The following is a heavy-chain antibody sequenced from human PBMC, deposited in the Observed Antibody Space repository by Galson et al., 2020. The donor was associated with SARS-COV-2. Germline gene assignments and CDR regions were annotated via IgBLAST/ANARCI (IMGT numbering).Heavy chain of an antibody. Sequence: SETLSLTCSVSGDSFSNGYYWGCPRQPPGRGLEWIGSVHHDGKTYYNTSLESRVVIPMDTPNNQFSLRMHSVTAADTAVYFCASAYNGPITYWGQGSLVTVSS. D-gene: IGHD1-1*01. V-gene: IGHV4-38-2*01. CDR2: VHHDGKT. CDR1: GDSFSNGYY. J-gene: IGHJ4*02. CDR3: ASAYNGPITY.